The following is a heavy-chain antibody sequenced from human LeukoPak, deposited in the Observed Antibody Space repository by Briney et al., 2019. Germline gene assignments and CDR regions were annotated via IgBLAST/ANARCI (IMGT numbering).Heavy chain of an antibody. CDR2: ISSNGGST. CDR3: AKDLLLWSGYPRPFDY. J-gene: IGHJ4*02. D-gene: IGHD3-3*01. CDR1: GFTFSSYA. Sequence: PGGSLRLSCSASGFTFSSYAMHWVRQAPGKGLEYVSAISSNGGSTYYADSVKGRFTISRDNSKNTLYLQMNSLRAEDTAVYYCAKDLLLWSGYPRPFDYWGQGTLVTVSS. V-gene: IGHV3-64*04.